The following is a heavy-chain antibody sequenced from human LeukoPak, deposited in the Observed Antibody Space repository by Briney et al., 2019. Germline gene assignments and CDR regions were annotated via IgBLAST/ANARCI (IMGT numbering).Heavy chain of an antibody. CDR1: GFTFSNYW. Sequence: GGSLRLSCAASGFTFSNYWMTWVRQAPGKGLEWVANIEQDGSERDYVDSVKGRFNISRDDAKNSLYLQMNSLRAEDTAVYYCARGITMANWGQGTLVTVSS. CDR3: ARGITMAN. CDR2: IEQDGSER. V-gene: IGHV3-7*04. J-gene: IGHJ4*02. D-gene: IGHD3-10*01.